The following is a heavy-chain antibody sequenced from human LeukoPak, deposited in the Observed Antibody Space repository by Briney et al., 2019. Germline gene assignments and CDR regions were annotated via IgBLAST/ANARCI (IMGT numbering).Heavy chain of an antibody. CDR1: GDSVSSNSAA. CDR2: TYYRSKWNN. V-gene: IGHV6-1*01. J-gene: IGHJ4*02. CDR3: ARGTMIVVVKEDY. D-gene: IGHD3-22*01. Sequence: SQTLSLTCAISGDSVSSNSAAWNWIRQSPSRGLEWRGRTYYRSKWNNDYAVSVKSRITINPDTSKNQFSLQLNSVTPEDTAVYYCARGTMIVVVKEDYWGQGTLVTVSS.